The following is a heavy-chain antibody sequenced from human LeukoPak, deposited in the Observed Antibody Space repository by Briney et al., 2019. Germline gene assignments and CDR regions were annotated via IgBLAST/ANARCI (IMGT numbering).Heavy chain of an antibody. CDR3: ARVIGYDSSGYPLLN. D-gene: IGHD3-22*01. Sequence: ASVTFSCTASGYTFTSYGISWVRQAPGQGLEWMGWISAYNGNTNYAQKLQGRVTMTTDTSTSTAYMELRSLRSDDTAVYYCARVIGYDSSGYPLLNWGQGTLVTVSS. CDR1: GYTFTSYG. J-gene: IGHJ4*02. CDR2: ISAYNGNT. V-gene: IGHV1-18*01.